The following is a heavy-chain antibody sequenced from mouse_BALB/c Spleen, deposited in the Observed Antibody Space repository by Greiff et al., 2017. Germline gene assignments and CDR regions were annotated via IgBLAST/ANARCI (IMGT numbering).Heavy chain of an antibody. V-gene: IGHV2-4-1*01. J-gene: IGHJ4*01. Sequence: VQLQQSGPGLVQPSQSLSISCTVSGFSLTSYGVHWVRQSPGKGLEWLGVIWSGGSTDYNAAFISRLSISKDNSKSQVFFKMNSLQADDTAIYYCARTYYPPYAMDYWGQGTSVTVSA. D-gene: IGHD1-1*01. CDR1: GFSLTSYG. CDR3: ARTYYPPYAMDY. CDR2: IWSGGST.